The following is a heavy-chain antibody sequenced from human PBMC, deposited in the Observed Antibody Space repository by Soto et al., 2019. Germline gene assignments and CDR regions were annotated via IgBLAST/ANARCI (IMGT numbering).Heavy chain of an antibody. J-gene: IGHJ2*01. V-gene: IGHV3-33*01. Sequence: QVQLVESGGGVVQPGRSLRLSCAASGFTFSSYGMHWVRQAPGKGLEWVAVIWYDGSNKYYADSVKGRFTISRDNSKNTLHLQMNSLRAEDTAVYYCTRDVSSRYFDLWGRGSLVTVSS. CDR2: IWYDGSNK. CDR1: GFTFSSYG. CDR3: TRDVSSRYFDL.